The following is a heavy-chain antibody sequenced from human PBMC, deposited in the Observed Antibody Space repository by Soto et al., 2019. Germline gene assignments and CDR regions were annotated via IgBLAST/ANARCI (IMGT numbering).Heavy chain of an antibody. D-gene: IGHD6-19*01. CDR1: GFSLTTSGVG. Sequence: QITLKESGPTLVKPTQTLTLTCTFSGFSLTTSGVGVGWIRQPPGKALEWLALLYWDDDNQYSPSLRNRLTLTKHTSQNHLVLTMSNMDPVDTATYYCAHGSRWLFQYWRQGTLVTVSS. V-gene: IGHV2-5*02. CDR3: AHGSRWLFQY. J-gene: IGHJ4*02. CDR2: LYWDDDN.